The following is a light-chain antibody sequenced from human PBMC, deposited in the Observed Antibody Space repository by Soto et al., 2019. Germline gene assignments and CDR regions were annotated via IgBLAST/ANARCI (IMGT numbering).Light chain of an antibody. CDR3: QQSYNSPS. J-gene: IGKJ4*02. V-gene: IGKV1-39*01. CDR2: GAS. Sequence: DIQMTQSPSSLSASAGDRVTITFRASQSISNYLNWYQQKPGRAPKLLIYGASSLQSGVPSRFSGTGSGTDFSLTIISLQPEDFATYYCQQSYNSPSFGGGTKVDIK. CDR1: QSISNY.